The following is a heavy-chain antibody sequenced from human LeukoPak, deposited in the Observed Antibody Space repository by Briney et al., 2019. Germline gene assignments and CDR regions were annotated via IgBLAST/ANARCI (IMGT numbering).Heavy chain of an antibody. CDR2: IIPIFGTA. CDR3: IMGGYCSSTGCSWGYHYNMEV. CDR1: GGTFSSYA. Sequence: SVKVSCKASGGTFSSYAINWVRQAPGQGLEWMGGIIPIFGTANYAQKFQGRVTITADESTSTAYMELSSLRSEDTAVYYCIMGGYCSSTGCSWGYHYNMEVWGKGTTVTVSS. J-gene: IGHJ6*03. V-gene: IGHV1-69*13. D-gene: IGHD2-2*01.